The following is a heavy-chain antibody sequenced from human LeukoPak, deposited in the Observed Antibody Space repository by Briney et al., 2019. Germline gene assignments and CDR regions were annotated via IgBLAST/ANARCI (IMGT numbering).Heavy chain of an antibody. CDR3: ARDLVVVVAATGGSYNWFDP. CDR1: GGSVSSGSYY. J-gene: IGHJ5*02. Sequence: SETLSLTCTVSGGSVSSGSYYWSWIRQPPGKGLEWIGYIYYSGSTNYNPSLKSRVTISVDTSKNQFSLKLSSVAAADTAVYYCARDLVVVVAATGGSYNWFDPWGQGTLVTVSS. CDR2: IYYSGST. D-gene: IGHD2-15*01. V-gene: IGHV4-61*01.